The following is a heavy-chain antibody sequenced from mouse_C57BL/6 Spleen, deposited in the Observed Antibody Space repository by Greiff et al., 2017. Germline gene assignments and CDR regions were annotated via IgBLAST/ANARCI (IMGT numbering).Heavy chain of an antibody. D-gene: IGHD4-1*01. CDR2: IDPNSGGT. CDR1: GYTFTSYW. J-gene: IGHJ1*03. Sequence: QVQLKQPGAELVKPGASVKLSCKASGYTFTSYWMHWVKQRPGRGLEWIGRIDPNSGGTKYNEKFKSKATLTVDKPSSTAYKQLSSLTSEDSAVYYCARSGTGTWGYFDVWGTGTTVTVSS. CDR3: ARSGTGTWGYFDV. V-gene: IGHV1-72*01.